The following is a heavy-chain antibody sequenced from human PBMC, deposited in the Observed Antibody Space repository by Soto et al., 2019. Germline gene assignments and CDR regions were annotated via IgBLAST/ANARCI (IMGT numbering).Heavy chain of an antibody. CDR3: ARRGYCSSTSCYTSQGYYYYYGMDV. CDR1: GYSFTSYW. CDR2: IDPSDSYT. J-gene: IGHJ6*02. V-gene: IGHV5-10-1*01. D-gene: IGHD2-2*02. Sequence: GESLKISCKGSGYSFTSYWISWVRQMPGKGLEWMGRIDPSDSYTNYSPSFQGHVTISADKSISTAYLQWSSLKASDTAMYYCARRGYCSSTSCYTSQGYYYYYGMDVWGQGTTVTVSS.